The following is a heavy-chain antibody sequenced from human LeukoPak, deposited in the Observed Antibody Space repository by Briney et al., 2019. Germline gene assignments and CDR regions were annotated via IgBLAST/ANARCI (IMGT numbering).Heavy chain of an antibody. CDR3: ARDGRLRGYSYGYDY. J-gene: IGHJ4*02. Sequence: ASVKVSCKASGYTFTGYYMHWVRQAPGQGLEWMGWINPNSGGTNYAQKFQGRVTMTRDTSISTAYMELSSLRSEDTAVYYCARDGRLRGYSYGYDYWGQGTLVTVSS. D-gene: IGHD5-18*01. CDR1: GYTFTGYY. CDR2: INPNSGGT. V-gene: IGHV1-2*02.